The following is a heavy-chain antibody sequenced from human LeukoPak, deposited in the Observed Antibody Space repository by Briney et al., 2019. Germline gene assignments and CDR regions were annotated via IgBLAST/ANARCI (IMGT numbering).Heavy chain of an antibody. CDR3: ARGPYCSSTSCYGGAFDI. CDR1: GITFSDYE. CDR2: IKQDGSEK. V-gene: IGHV3-7*01. Sequence: GGSPRLSCAASGITFSDYEMNWVRQAPGKGLEWVANIKQDGSEKYYVDSVKGRFTISRDNAKNSLYLQMNSLRAEDTAVYYCARGPYCSSTSCYGGAFDIWGQGTMVTVSS. J-gene: IGHJ3*02. D-gene: IGHD2-2*01.